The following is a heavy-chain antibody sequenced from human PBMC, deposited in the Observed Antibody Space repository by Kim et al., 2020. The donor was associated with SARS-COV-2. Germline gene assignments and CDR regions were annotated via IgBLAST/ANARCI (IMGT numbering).Heavy chain of an antibody. Sequence: GGSLRLSCAASGFTFSDYYMSWIRQAPGKGLEWVSYISSSSSYTNYADSVKGRFTISRDNAKNSLYLQMNSLRAEDTAVYYCARDGVGAHLNYYYYGMDVWGQGTTVTVSS. CDR1: GFTFSDYY. CDR2: ISSSSSYT. J-gene: IGHJ6*02. V-gene: IGHV3-11*05. CDR3: ARDGVGAHLNYYYYGMDV. D-gene: IGHD1-26*01.